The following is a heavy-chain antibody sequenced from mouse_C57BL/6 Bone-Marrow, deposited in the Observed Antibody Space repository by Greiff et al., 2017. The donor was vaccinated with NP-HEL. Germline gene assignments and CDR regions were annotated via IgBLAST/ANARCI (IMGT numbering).Heavy chain of an antibody. CDR3: ARRYYGSSFDY. V-gene: IGHV1-50*01. J-gene: IGHJ2*01. CDR2: IDPSDSYT. CDR1: GYTFTSYW. D-gene: IGHD1-1*01. Sequence: VQLQQPGAELVKPGASVKLSCKASGYTFTSYWMQWVKQRPGQGLEWIGEIDPSDSYTNYNQKFKGKATLTVDTSSSTAYMQLSSLTSEDSAVYYCARRYYGSSFDYWGQGTTLTVCS.